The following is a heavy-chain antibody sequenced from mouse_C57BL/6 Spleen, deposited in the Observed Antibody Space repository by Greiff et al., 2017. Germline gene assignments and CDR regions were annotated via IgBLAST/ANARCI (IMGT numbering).Heavy chain of an antibody. D-gene: IGHD1-1*01. CDR1: GFTFSNYW. Sequence: EVKLMESGGGLVQPGGSMKLSCVASGFTFSNYWMNWVRQSPEKGLEWVAQIRLKSDNYATHYAESVKGRFTISRDDSKSSVYLQMNNLRAEDTGIYYCTGTTVAAYWGQGTLVTVSA. V-gene: IGHV6-3*01. J-gene: IGHJ3*01. CDR3: TGTTVAAY. CDR2: IRLKSDNYAT.